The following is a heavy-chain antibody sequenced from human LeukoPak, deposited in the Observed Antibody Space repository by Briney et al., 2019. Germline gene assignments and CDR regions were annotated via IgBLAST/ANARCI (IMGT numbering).Heavy chain of an antibody. Sequence: ASVKVSCRTSGGSVSNYIINWVRQAPGQGLEWMGGIIPIFATTTYAQKFQGRVTITTDESTSTAYMELSGLRSDDTAIYYCASVPHNYYDSGGYRWGQGTLVSVSS. CDR1: GGSVSNYI. V-gene: IGHV1-69*05. D-gene: IGHD3-22*01. CDR3: ASVPHNYYDSGGYR. J-gene: IGHJ4*02. CDR2: IIPIFATT.